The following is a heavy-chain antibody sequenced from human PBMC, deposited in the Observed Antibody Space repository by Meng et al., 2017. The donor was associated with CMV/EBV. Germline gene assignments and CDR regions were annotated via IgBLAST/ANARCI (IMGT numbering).Heavy chain of an antibody. CDR2: ISYDGSNK. Sequence: GGSLRLSCAASGFTFSSYAMHWVRQATGKGLEWVAVISYDGSNKYYADSVKGRFTISRDNSKNTLYLQMNSLRAEDTAVYYCARGGFKLYSSSWWDWGQGTLVTVSS. D-gene: IGHD6-13*01. CDR3: ARGGFKLYSSSWWD. CDR1: GFTFSSYA. J-gene: IGHJ4*02. V-gene: IGHV3-30-3*01.